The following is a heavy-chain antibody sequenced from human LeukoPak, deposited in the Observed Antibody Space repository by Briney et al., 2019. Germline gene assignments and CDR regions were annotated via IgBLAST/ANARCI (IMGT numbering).Heavy chain of an antibody. Sequence: PSETLSLTCTVSGGSITSTSYYRGWIRQPSGKGLEWIGHTFYSVSTNYNPSLKSRVTISVDTSKNQLSLKLSSVTAADTAVYYCARYKHMDVWGKGTTVTVSS. CDR3: ARYKHMDV. D-gene: IGHD1-1*01. CDR1: GGSITSTSYY. V-gene: IGHV4-61*05. CDR2: TFYSVST. J-gene: IGHJ6*04.